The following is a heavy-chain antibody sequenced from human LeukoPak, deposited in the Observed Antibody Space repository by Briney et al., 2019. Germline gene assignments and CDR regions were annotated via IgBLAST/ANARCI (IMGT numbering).Heavy chain of an antibody. J-gene: IGHJ3*02. CDR1: GFSFSSYA. Sequence: GGSLRLSCAVSGFSFSSYAMPWVRQAPGKGPEWVAVISSDGNTKNYADSVEGRFTISRDNSKSTLYLQMNSLRPTDTAVYYCARDMYFYDRKVDAFDIWGQGTMVTVSS. V-gene: IGHV3-30*04. CDR3: ARDMYFYDRKVDAFDI. CDR2: ISSDGNTK. D-gene: IGHD3-22*01.